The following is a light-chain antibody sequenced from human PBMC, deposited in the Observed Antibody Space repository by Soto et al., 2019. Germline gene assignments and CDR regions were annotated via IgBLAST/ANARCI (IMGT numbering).Light chain of an antibody. CDR2: EAS. V-gene: IGKV1-5*03. CDR1: QSTSTW. CDR3: QQYITYPYA. Sequence: DIQMTQSPSTLSASVGDRATITCRASQSTSTWLAWYQQRPGKTPKLLTSEASKLESGVPSRFSGSGSGTEFTLTISSLQPDDFATYYCQQYITYPYAFGQGTKVEIK. J-gene: IGKJ1*01.